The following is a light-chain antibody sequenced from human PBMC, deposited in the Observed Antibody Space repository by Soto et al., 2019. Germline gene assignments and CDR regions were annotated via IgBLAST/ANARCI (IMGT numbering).Light chain of an antibody. V-gene: IGKV3-20*01. Sequence: EIVFTQTPGALSVSPGEIATLSWGGIESVVSNYLAWYQQKPGQTPRLIIYGASGRADGIPHRFSGSGFGTDFTLTISKVEPEDFAVYYCQQYGTPRSVTFGQGTRLEI. CDR2: GAS. J-gene: IGKJ5*01. CDR3: QQYGTPRSVT. CDR1: ESVVSNY.